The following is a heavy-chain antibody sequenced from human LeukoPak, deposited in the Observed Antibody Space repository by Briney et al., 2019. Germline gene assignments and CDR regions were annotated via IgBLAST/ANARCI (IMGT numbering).Heavy chain of an antibody. CDR1: GFTFSSYS. CDR2: TSSSSSYI. V-gene: IGHV3-21*01. J-gene: IGHJ4*02. CDR3: ARAIWSSGSYPNYFDY. Sequence: GGSLRLSCAASGFTFSSYSMNWVRQAPGKGLEWVSSTSSSSSYIYYADSVRGRFTISRDNAKNSLFLQMSSLRAEDTAVYYCARAIWSSGSYPNYFDYWGQGTLVTVSS. D-gene: IGHD1-26*01.